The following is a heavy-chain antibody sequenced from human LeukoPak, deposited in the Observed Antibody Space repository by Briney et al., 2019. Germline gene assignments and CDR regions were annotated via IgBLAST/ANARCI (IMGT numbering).Heavy chain of an antibody. Sequence: SETLSLTCTVSGGSIGGYCWSWIRQPAGKGLEWIGRVYSSGSTNYNPSFRSRVTMSVDTSKNQFSLKLSSVTAADTAVYYCARGPLAYCGGDCSFQHWGQGTLVTVSS. D-gene: IGHD2-21*02. V-gene: IGHV4-4*07. CDR2: VYSSGST. CDR1: GGSIGGYC. J-gene: IGHJ1*01. CDR3: ARGPLAYCGGDCSFQH.